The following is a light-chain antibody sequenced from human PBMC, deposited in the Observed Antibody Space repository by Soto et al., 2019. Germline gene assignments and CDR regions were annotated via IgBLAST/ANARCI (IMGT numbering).Light chain of an antibody. V-gene: IGKV1-39*01. CDR2: AAS. CDR1: QSIRSY. Sequence: DIQMTQSPSSLSASVGDRVTITCRTSQSIRSYLSWYQQKPGKATKLLIYAASSLQGGVPSRFSGSVSGTEFTLTVTGLQSEDFATYYCQQNFSPPYTFGQGTKLEIK. CDR3: QQNFSPPYT. J-gene: IGKJ2*01.